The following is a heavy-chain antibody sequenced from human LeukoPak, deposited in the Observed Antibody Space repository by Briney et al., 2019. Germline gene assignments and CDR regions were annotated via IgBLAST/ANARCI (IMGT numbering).Heavy chain of an antibody. Sequence: GESLRLSCAASGFTFNGYDIRWVRQTPRKGLEWVTAVSGGGGSTHYADSVRGRFPIPRDNSKNTLYLQTNSRRAEYTAVYYCAKSYGDYGSLFFYWGQGTLVIVSS. CDR2: VSGGGGST. V-gene: IGHV3-23*01. J-gene: IGHJ4*02. CDR1: GFTFNGYD. CDR3: AKSYGDYGSLFFY. D-gene: IGHD4-17*01.